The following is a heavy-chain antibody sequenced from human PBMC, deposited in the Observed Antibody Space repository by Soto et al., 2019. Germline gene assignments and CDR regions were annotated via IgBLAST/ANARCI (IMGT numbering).Heavy chain of an antibody. CDR3: ASFYSGYDRGARATYYYYGMDV. D-gene: IGHD5-12*01. J-gene: IGHJ6*02. CDR2: TYYRSKWYN. Sequence: SQTLSLTCAISGDSVSSNSAAWNWIRQSPSRGLEWLGRTYYRSKWYNDYAVSVKSRITINPDTSKNQFSLQLNSVTPEDTAVYYCASFYSGYDRGARATYYYYGMDVWGQGTTVTVSS. V-gene: IGHV6-1*01. CDR1: GDSVSSNSAA.